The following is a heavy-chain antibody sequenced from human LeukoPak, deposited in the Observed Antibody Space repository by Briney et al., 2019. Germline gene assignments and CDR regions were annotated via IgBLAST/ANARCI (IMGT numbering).Heavy chain of an antibody. CDR3: ARPTSNPVGAIDY. CDR2: ISYSGT. D-gene: IGHD1-26*01. CDR1: GGSISISNYY. Sequence: SETLSLTCTVSGGSISISNYYWGWIRQPPGRGLEWIGSISYSGTYYNPSLNSRLTISVDTSKNHFSLNLRSVTAADTAVYYCARPTSNPVGAIDYWGQGTLVTVSS. J-gene: IGHJ4*02. V-gene: IGHV4-39*01.